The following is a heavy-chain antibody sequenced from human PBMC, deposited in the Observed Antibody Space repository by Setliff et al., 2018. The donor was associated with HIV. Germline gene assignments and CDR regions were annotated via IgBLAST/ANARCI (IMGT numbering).Heavy chain of an antibody. J-gene: IGHJ4*02. CDR3: AKDQGMAYYSSLDY. V-gene: IGHV3-30*18. CDR1: GFSFSTYW. CDR2: ISYNGNNK. Sequence: PGGSLRLSCAASGFSFSTYWMTWVRQAPGKGLEWVALISYNGNNKNYADSVKGRFTISRDNSKNTLYVQMDSLRVEDTAVYYCAKDQGMAYYSSLDYWGQGTLVTVSS. D-gene: IGHD2-8*01.